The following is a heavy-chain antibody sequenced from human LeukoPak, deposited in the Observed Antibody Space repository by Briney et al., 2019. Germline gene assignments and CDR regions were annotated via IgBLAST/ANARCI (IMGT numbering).Heavy chain of an antibody. D-gene: IGHD4-17*01. V-gene: IGHV1-69*05. CDR3: ARDTARGAFDI. CDR1: GGTFSSYA. J-gene: IGHJ3*02. CDR2: IIPIFGTA. Sequence: GASVKASCKASGGTFSSYAISWVRQAPGQGLEWMGGIIPIFGTANYAQKFQGRVTITTDESTSTAYMELSSLRSEDTAVYYCARDTARGAFDIWGQGTMVTVSS.